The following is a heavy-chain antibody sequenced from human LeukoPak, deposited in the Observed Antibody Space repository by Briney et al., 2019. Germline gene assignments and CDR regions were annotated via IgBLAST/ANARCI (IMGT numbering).Heavy chain of an antibody. CDR2: TYYSGST. V-gene: IGHV4-39*01. J-gene: IGHJ4*02. CDR3: ASGTYYYFDF. CDR1: DGSISSSSYY. Sequence: SETLSLTCTVSDGSISSSSYYWGWIRQPPGKGLEWIGSTYYSGSTYSNPSFKSRVTISVDTSKNQFSLKLSSVTAADTAVYYCASGTYYYFDFWGQGTLVTVSS. D-gene: IGHD1-26*01.